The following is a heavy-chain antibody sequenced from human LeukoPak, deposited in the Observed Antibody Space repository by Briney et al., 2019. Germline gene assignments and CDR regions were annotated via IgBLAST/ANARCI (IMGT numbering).Heavy chain of an antibody. CDR2: IYYSGST. V-gene: IGHV4-59*08. D-gene: IGHD6-25*01. J-gene: IGHJ6*02. Sequence: GSLRLSCAASGFTVSSNYMSWIRQPPGKXLEWIGHIYYSGSTDYNPSLKSRLTISVDTSKNQLSLQLSSVTAADTAVYFCARQNSGARLNVWGQGTTVTVSS. CDR3: ARQNSGARLNV. CDR1: GFTVSSNY.